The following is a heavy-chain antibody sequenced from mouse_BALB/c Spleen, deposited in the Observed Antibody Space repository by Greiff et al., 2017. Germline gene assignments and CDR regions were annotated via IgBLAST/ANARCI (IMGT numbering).Heavy chain of an antibody. D-gene: IGHD2-1*01. CDR2: FYPGSGSI. V-gene: IGHV1-62-2*01. CDR1: GYTFTEYT. Sequence: QVQLQQSGAELVKPGASVKLSCKASGYTFTEYTIHWVKQRSGQGLEWIGWFYPGSGSIKYNEKFKDKATLTADKSSSTVYMELSRLTSDDSAVYFCARHEGIYYGNAHWYFDVWGAGTTVTVSS. J-gene: IGHJ1*01. CDR3: ARHEGIYYGNAHWYFDV.